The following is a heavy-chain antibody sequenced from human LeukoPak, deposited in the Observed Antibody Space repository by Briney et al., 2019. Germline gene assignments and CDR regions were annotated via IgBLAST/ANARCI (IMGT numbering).Heavy chain of an antibody. D-gene: IGHD3-16*01. J-gene: IGHJ4*02. Sequence: ASVKVSCKASGYTFTSYGISWVRQAPGQGLEWMGWINLNSGGTNYVQKFQGRVTMTRDTSISTAYMELSSLRSDDTAVYYCARVGGWKLGPVYYFDYWGQGTLVTVSS. CDR2: INLNSGGT. CDR1: GYTFTSYG. CDR3: ARVGGWKLGPVYYFDY. V-gene: IGHV1-2*02.